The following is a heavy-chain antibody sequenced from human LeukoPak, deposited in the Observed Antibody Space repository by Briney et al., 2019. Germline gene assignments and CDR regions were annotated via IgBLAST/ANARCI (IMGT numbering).Heavy chain of an antibody. CDR2: MSSSGTT. V-gene: IGHV4-39*01. CDR3: ARSGYSFLVDS. J-gene: IGHJ4*02. CDR1: GGSISSSSHY. D-gene: IGHD5-18*01. Sequence: LETLSLTCTVSGGSISSSSHYWGWIRQPPGKGLEWIASMSSSGTTYYKPSLKSRVTISVDTSTNQISLHLSSMSAADTAVYFCARSGYSFLVDSWGQGTLVTVSS.